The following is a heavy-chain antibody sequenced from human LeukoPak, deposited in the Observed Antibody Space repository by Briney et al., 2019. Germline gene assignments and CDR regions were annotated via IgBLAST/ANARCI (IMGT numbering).Heavy chain of an antibody. Sequence: PGGSLRLSCAASGFTFSSYGMSWVRQAPGKGLEWVSAISGSGGSTYYADSVKGRFTISRDNSKNTLYLQMNSLRAEDTAVYYCAKRMHYYYYMDVWGKGTTVTVSS. V-gene: IGHV3-23*01. CDR2: ISGSGGST. CDR1: GFTFSSYG. J-gene: IGHJ6*03. D-gene: IGHD2/OR15-2a*01. CDR3: AKRMHYYYYMDV.